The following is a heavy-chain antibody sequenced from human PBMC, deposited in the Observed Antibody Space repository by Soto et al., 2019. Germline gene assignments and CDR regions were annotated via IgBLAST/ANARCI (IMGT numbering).Heavy chain of an antibody. J-gene: IGHJ4*02. CDR1: GFTFSSYW. CDR2: INSDGSST. CDR3: AREGRAVRGALTG. D-gene: IGHD3-10*01. Sequence: EVQLVESGGGLVQTGGSLRLSCAASGFTFSSYWMHWVRQAPGKGLVWVSRINSDGSSTSYADSVKGRFTISRDNAKNTRYLQMNSLRAEDTAVYYCAREGRAVRGALTGWGQGTLVTVSS. V-gene: IGHV3-74*01.